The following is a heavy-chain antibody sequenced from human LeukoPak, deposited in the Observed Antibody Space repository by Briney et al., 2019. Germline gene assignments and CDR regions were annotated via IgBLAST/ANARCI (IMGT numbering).Heavy chain of an antibody. D-gene: IGHD6-13*01. CDR2: INPNSGGT. J-gene: IGHJ4*02. CDR1: GYTFTGYY. CDR3: AISGIAAASLDY. Sequence: GASVKVSCKASGYTFTGYYMHWVRQAPGRGLEWMGRINPNSGGTNYAQKFQGRVTMTRDTSISTAYMELSRLRSDDTAVYYCAISGIAAASLDYWGQGTLVTVSS. V-gene: IGHV1-2*06.